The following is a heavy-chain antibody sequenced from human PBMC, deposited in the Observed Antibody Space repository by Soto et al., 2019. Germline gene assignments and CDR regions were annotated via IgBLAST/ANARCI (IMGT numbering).Heavy chain of an antibody. CDR3: ARDRNYGTFFDY. Sequence: ASVNVSCKASGYTFTSYCISWVRQAPGQGLEWMGWISAYNGNTNYAQKLQGRVTMTTDTSTSTAYMELRSLRSDDTAVYYCARDRNYGTFFDYWGQGTLVTVSS. J-gene: IGHJ4*02. D-gene: IGHD4-17*01. CDR2: ISAYNGNT. V-gene: IGHV1-18*01. CDR1: GYTFTSYC.